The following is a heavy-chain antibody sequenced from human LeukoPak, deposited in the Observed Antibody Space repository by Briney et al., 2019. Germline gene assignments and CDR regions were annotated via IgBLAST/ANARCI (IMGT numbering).Heavy chain of an antibody. Sequence: SETLSLTCTVSGGSISSGSYYRSWTRQPAGKGLEWIGRIYTSGSTNYNPSLKSRVTISVDTSKNQFSLKLSSVTAADTAVYYCARVYYDSSGYLILDYWGQGTLVTVSS. CDR2: IYTSGST. V-gene: IGHV4-61*02. J-gene: IGHJ4*02. D-gene: IGHD3-22*01. CDR3: ARVYYDSSGYLILDY. CDR1: GGSISSGSYY.